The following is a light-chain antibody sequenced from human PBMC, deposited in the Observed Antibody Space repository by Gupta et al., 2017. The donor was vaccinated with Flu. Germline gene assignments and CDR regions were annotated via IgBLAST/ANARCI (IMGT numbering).Light chain of an antibody. V-gene: IGLV3-10*01. Sequence: SYELTQPPSVSVSPGQTARITCSGDALAKTYAYWYQQESGQAPVLVIYEDNKRPSRLPERFSGSSSGTMATLTISGAQVEDEGDYYCYSTDSSGNHRGVFGGGTKLTVL. CDR1: ALAKTY. CDR2: EDN. CDR3: YSTDSSGNHRGV. J-gene: IGLJ3*02.